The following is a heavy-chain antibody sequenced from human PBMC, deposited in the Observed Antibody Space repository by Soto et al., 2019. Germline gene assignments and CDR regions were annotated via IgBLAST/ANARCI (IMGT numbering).Heavy chain of an antibody. CDR3: ARVFDGVLDY. D-gene: IGHD3-10*02. Sequence: QLQLQESGSGLVKPSQTLSLTCAVSGGPISSGDYSWSWIRQPPGKGLEWIGYIYHSGSTYYNPSLNSRVTISVDRSKNQFSLKLSSVTAADTAVYYCARVFDGVLDYWGQGTLVTVSS. V-gene: IGHV4-30-2*01. CDR1: GGPISSGDYS. J-gene: IGHJ4*02. CDR2: IYHSGST.